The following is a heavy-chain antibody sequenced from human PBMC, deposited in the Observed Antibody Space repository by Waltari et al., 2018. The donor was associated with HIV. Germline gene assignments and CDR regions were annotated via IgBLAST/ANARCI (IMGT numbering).Heavy chain of an antibody. CDR1: GFNFKEFD. CDR2: ICSYGSFQ. CDR3: AKDRAIGTLDH. V-gene: IGHV3-33*06. Sequence: VRLVESGGGVVQPGKSLRLSCSASGFNFKEFDMHWVRQAPGKGLEWLALICSYGSFQYYTDSVKGRFTISRDNFDNTLYLQMNSLRPEDTAIYYCAKDRAIGTLDHWGQGTLVTVSS. D-gene: IGHD1-26*01. J-gene: IGHJ4*02.